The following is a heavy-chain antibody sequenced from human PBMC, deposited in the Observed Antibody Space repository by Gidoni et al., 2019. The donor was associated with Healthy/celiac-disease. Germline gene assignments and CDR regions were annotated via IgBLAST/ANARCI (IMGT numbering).Heavy chain of an antibody. CDR2: IGTAGDT. D-gene: IGHD3-22*01. Sequence: EVQLVESGGGLVQPGGSLRLSCAASGFTFSSYDMHWVRQATGKGLEWVSAIGTAGDTYYPGSVKGRFTISRENAKNSLYLQMNSLRAGDTAVYYCARAGGYYDSSASFYYGMDVWGQGTTVTVSS. J-gene: IGHJ6*02. CDR1: GFTFSSYD. V-gene: IGHV3-13*01. CDR3: ARAGGYYDSSASFYYGMDV.